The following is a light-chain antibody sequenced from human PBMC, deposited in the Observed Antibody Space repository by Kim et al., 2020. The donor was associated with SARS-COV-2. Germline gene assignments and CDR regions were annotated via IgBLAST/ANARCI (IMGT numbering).Light chain of an antibody. V-gene: IGKV1-5*03. CDR3: QQYHSSSWT. CDR2: KAS. Sequence: ASVGDRVTITCRASQSISSWLAWYQHKPGKPHKIIIYKASSLQSGVPSRFSGSGSGTEFTLTISSLQPDDFATYYCQQYHSSSWTFGQGTKVDIK. CDR1: QSISSW. J-gene: IGKJ1*01.